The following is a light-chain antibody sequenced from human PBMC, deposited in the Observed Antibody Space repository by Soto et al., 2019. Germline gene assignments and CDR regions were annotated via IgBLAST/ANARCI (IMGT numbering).Light chain of an antibody. V-gene: IGLV7-43*01. CDR2: STS. CDR1: TGAVTSGYY. CDR3: LLYYGGAHV. Sequence: QAVVTQEPSLTVSPGGTVTLTCASSTGAVTSGYYPNWFQQKHGQAPMALISSTSNKHSWTPARFSGSLLGGKAALTLSGVQHEDEAEYYCLLYYGGAHVFGTGTKLTVL. J-gene: IGLJ1*01.